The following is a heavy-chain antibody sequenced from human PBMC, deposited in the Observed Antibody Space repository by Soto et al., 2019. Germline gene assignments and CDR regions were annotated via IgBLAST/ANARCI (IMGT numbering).Heavy chain of an antibody. CDR3: AREAGCSGTNCNVHFDY. J-gene: IGHJ4*01. D-gene: IGHD2-15*01. CDR2: ISYEGIST. Sequence: PGGSLRLSCVASRLTFSNYGMHWVRQAPGKGLEWVAVISYEGISTVYRDSVRGRFTISRDNSRNTLYLHMNSLTPEDTAVYYCAREAGCSGTNCNVHFDYWGLGTLVAVSS. V-gene: IGHV3-30*03. CDR1: RLTFSNYG.